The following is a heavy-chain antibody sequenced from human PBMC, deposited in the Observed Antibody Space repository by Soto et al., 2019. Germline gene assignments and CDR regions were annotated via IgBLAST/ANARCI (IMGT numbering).Heavy chain of an antibody. J-gene: IGHJ4*02. CDR3: ARGVLQ. D-gene: IGHD2-15*01. Sequence: LSLTCTVSGGSISSGGYFWSWIRQPPGKGLEWIGNIFYSGTTYYNPSLKSRVTISVDTSKNQFSLKLSSVTAADTAVYFCARGVLQWGQGTLVTVSS. V-gene: IGHV4-31*03. CDR2: IFYSGTT. CDR1: GGSISSGGYF.